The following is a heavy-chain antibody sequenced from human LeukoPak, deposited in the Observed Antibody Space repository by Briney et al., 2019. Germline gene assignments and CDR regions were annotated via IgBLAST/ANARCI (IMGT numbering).Heavy chain of an antibody. CDR1: GFTFSSYS. D-gene: IGHD3-22*01. CDR2: ITRSSSTI. V-gene: IGHV3-48*04. CDR3: ARNSGYYDSSGYYRTRHNDAFDI. J-gene: IGHJ3*02. Sequence: GGSLRLSCAASGFTFSSYSMNWVRQAPGKGLEWVSYITRSSSTIYYADSVKGRFTISRDNAKNSLYLQMNSLRAEDTAVYYCARNSGYYDSSGYYRTRHNDAFDIWGQGTMVTVSS.